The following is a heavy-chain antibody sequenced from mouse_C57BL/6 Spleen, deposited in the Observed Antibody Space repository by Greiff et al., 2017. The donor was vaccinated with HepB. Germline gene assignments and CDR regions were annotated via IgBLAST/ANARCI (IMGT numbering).Heavy chain of an antibody. CDR1: GYTFTSYW. Sequence: VQLQQPGAELVMPGASVKLSCKASGYTFTSYWMHWVKQRPGQGLEWIGEIDPSDSYTNYNQKFKGKSTLTVDKSSSTAYMQLSSLTSEDAAVYYCARGAYYYGSSLYCFDYWGQGTTLTVSS. CDR3: ARGAYYYGSSLYCFDY. CDR2: IDPSDSYT. J-gene: IGHJ2*01. V-gene: IGHV1-69*01. D-gene: IGHD1-1*01.